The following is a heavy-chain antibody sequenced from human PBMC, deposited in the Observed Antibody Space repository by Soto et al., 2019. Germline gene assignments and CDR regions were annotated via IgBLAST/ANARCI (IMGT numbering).Heavy chain of an antibody. V-gene: IGHV2-5*01. D-gene: IGHD1-1*01. J-gene: IGHJ4*02. Sequence: QITLKESGPTLVKPTQTLTLTCTLSGFSLTTSGVTVGWIRQPPAKALEWLALIYWNDDKRYSPSLKSRLTITKDTSKNQVVLTMTNMDPVDTATYFCAHSSGRKGAFDYWGQGTLVTVSS. CDR3: AHSSGRKGAFDY. CDR1: GFSLTTSGVT. CDR2: IYWNDDK.